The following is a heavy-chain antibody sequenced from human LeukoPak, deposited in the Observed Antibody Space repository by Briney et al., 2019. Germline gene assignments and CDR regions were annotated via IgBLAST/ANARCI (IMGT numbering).Heavy chain of an antibody. CDR2: ISGSGGST. D-gene: IGHD3-9*01. V-gene: IGHV3-23*01. J-gene: IGHJ4*02. CDR3: AKDRSVQRYFDWLFDY. CDR1: GFTFSSYG. Sequence: GGTLRLSCAASGFTFSSYGMSWVRQAPGKGLEWVSGISGSGGSTYYADSVTGRFTISRDNSKNTLYLQMNSLRAEDTAVYYCAKDRSVQRYFDWLFDYWGQGTLVTVSS.